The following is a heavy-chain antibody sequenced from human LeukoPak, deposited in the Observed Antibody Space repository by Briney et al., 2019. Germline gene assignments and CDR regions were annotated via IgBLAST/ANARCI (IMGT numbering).Heavy chain of an antibody. V-gene: IGHV3-30*14. J-gene: IGHJ4*02. D-gene: IGHD6-19*01. Sequence: PGRSLRLSCAASGFTFSSYAMHWVRQAPGKGLEWVAVISYDGSNKYYADSVKGRFTISRDYSKNTLYLQMNSLRVDDTAVYYCAKDSSGPAFWGQGTLVTVSS. CDR1: GFTFSSYA. CDR2: ISYDGSNK. CDR3: AKDSSGPAF.